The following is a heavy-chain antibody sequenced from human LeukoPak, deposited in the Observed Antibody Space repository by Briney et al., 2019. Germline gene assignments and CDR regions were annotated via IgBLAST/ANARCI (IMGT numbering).Heavy chain of an antibody. CDR1: GASISSYY. CDR3: ARGSGNYYGTIWIDP. Sequence: PSETLSLTCTVSGASISSYYWTWIRQPPGKGLEWIGDIYYSGNTKYNPSLKSRVTISVDTSMDQFSLKLRSVTAADTAVYYCARGSGNYYGTIWIDPWGQGTPVTVSS. CDR2: IYYSGNT. D-gene: IGHD1-26*01. V-gene: IGHV4-59*08. J-gene: IGHJ5*02.